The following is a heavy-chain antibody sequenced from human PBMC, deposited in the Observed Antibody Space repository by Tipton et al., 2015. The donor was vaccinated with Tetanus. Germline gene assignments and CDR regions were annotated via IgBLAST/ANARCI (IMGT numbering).Heavy chain of an antibody. CDR1: GDSVSSNSAA. V-gene: IGHV6-1*01. D-gene: IGHD3-22*01. CDR3: ARARNYYDSSGYCIDY. Sequence: LVKPTETLSLTCAISGDSVSSNSAAWNWIRQSPSRGLEWLGRTYYRSKWYNDYAVSVKSRITINPDTSKNQFSLQLNSVTPEDTAVYYCARARNYYDSSGYCIDYWGQGTLVTVSS. CDR2: TYYRSKWYN. J-gene: IGHJ4*02.